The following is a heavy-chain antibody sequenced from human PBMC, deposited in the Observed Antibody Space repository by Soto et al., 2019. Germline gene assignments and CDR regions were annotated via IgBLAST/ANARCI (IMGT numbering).Heavy chain of an antibody. J-gene: IGHJ4*02. CDR1: GGSFSGYY. CDR2: INHSGST. CDR3: ARGNYCSSTSCYTVTTDY. Sequence: SETLSLTCAVYGGSFSGYYWSWIRQPPGKGLEWIGEINHSGSTNYNPSLKSRVTISVDTSKNQFSLKLSSVTAADTAVYYCARGNYCSSTSCYTVTTDYWAQGTLVTVSS. V-gene: IGHV4-34*01. D-gene: IGHD2-2*02.